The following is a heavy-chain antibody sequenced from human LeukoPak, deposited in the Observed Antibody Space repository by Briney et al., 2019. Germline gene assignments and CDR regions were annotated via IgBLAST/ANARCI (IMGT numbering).Heavy chain of an antibody. J-gene: IGHJ2*01. Sequence: ASVKVSCKASGYTFTSYGISWVRQAPGQGLEWMGWISAYIGNTNYAQKLQGRVTMTTDTSTSTAYMELRSLRSDDTAVYYCARDPYYDFWSGPGPHWYFDLWGRGTLVTVSS. CDR2: ISAYIGNT. CDR3: ARDPYYDFWSGPGPHWYFDL. V-gene: IGHV1-18*01. CDR1: GYTFTSYG. D-gene: IGHD3-3*01.